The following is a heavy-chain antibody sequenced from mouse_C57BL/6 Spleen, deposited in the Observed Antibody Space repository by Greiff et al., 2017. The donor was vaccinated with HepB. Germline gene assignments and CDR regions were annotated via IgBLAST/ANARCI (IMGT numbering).Heavy chain of an antibody. CDR2: IYPGSGST. J-gene: IGHJ4*01. Sequence: VQLQQSGAELVKPGASVKMSCKASGYTFTSYWITWVKQRPGQGLEWIGDIYPGSGSTNYNEKFKSKATLTVDTSSSTAYMQLSSLTSEDSAVYYCARGYDYDGAMDYWGQGTSVTVSS. V-gene: IGHV1-55*01. CDR1: GYTFTSYW. CDR3: ARGYDYDGAMDY. D-gene: IGHD2-4*01.